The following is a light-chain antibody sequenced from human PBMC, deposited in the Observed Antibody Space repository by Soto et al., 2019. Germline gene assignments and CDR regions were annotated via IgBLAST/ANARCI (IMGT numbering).Light chain of an antibody. CDR2: YDD. CDR3: AAWDDSLNGYV. J-gene: IGLJ1*01. V-gene: IGLV1-36*01. CDR1: SSNIGNHA. Sequence: QSVLTQPPSVSEAPRQRVSISCSGSSSNIGNHAVNWYQQLPGKAPKLLIYYDDLLPSGVSDRFSGSKSGASASLAISGLQSEDEADYYCAAWDDSLNGYVFGTGTKVTVL.